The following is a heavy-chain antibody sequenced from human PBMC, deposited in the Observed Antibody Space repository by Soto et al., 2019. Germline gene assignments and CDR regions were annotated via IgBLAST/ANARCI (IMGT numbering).Heavy chain of an antibody. V-gene: IGHV1-3*01. CDR1: GYTFTGNA. J-gene: IGHJ4*02. D-gene: IGHD3-9*01. Sequence: QVQLVQSGAEVKNPGASVKVSCRASGYTFTGNAIHWIRQAPGQRLEWIGKIDPGNGNTKYSQNFQGRVTITRVTSASAAYMALNTLGSEDPSIYYCARSETGYSRFDYWGQGTLVTVSS. CDR2: IDPGNGNT. CDR3: ARSETGYSRFDY.